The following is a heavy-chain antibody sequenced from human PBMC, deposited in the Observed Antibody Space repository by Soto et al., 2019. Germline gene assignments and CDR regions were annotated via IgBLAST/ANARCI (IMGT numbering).Heavy chain of an antibody. CDR1: GGTFSSYA. V-gene: IGHV1-69*13. CDR3: ARVIVGATADDAFDI. J-gene: IGHJ3*02. D-gene: IGHD1-26*01. CDR2: IIPIFGTA. Sequence: SVKVSCKASGGTFSSYAISWVRQAPGQGLEWMGGIIPIFGTANYAQKFQGRVTITADESTSTAYMELSSLRSEDTAVYYCARVIVGATADDAFDIWGQGTMVTVSS.